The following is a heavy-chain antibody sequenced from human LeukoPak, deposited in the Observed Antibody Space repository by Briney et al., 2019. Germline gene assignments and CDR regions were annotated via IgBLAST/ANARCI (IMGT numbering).Heavy chain of an antibody. Sequence: SETLSLTCDVSGGSIHTYYWSWIRQSAGKGLEWIGRVHTSGSTNYNPSLKSRVTLSQDTSKNQVYLRLTSVTAADTAVYYCARAVGDYYDSSGQNGDYFDYWGQGTLVTVSS. CDR1: GGSIHTYY. CDR3: ARAVGDYYDSSGQNGDYFDY. J-gene: IGHJ4*02. D-gene: IGHD3-22*01. V-gene: IGHV4-4*07. CDR2: VHTSGST.